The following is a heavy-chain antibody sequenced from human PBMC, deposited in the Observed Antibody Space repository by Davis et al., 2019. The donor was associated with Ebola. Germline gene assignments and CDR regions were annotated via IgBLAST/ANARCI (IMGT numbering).Heavy chain of an antibody. D-gene: IGHD2-8*02. V-gene: IGHV1-58*01. J-gene: IGHJ5*02. CDR3: AAGGTGGADNWFDP. CDR2: IVVGSGDT. Sequence: SVKVSCKPSGFTFTRSAVQWVRQARGQRLESIGWIVVGSGDTNYAQKLQGRVTITRDMSTSSAYMELNSLTSEDTAVYYCAAGGTGGADNWFDPWGQGTLVTVSS. CDR1: GFTFTRSA.